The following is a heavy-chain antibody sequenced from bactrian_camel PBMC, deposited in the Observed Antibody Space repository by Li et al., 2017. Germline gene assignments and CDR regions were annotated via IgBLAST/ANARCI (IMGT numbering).Heavy chain of an antibody. CDR1: GRMFSFCG. Sequence: VQLVESGGGSVQAGGSLKLSCTASGRMFSFCGMAWYRQAPGKERELVSSRNPDGTTTYTDSVKGRFTASRDNVKNTVYLQMDSLQPGDTAVYYCAAGYLGSGTFYSRLGEFDYHRWGQGTQVTVS. CDR3: AAGYLGSGTFYSRLGEFDYHR. CDR2: RNPDGTT. V-gene: IGHV3S53*01. D-gene: IGHD2*01. J-gene: IGHJ4*01.